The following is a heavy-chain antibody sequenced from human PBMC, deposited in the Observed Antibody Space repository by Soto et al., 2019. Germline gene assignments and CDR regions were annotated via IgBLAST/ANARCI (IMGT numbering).Heavy chain of an antibody. CDR2: IYWDDDK. CDR3: AHRVGLQGNWNGGYFDF. V-gene: IGHV2-5*02. Sequence: QVTLEESGPTRVKPTQTLTLTCTFSGFSLATSGVGVGWVRQPPGKALERLALIYWDDDKRYSPSLRSRLTVTKXISXNXEVLTMTNMDPVDTATYYCAHRVGLQGNWNGGYFDFWGQGALVTVSS. J-gene: IGHJ4*02. CDR1: GFSLATSGVG. D-gene: IGHD1-1*01.